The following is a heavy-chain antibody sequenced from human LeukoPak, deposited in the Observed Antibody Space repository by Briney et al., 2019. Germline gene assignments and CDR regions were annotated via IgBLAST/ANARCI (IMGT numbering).Heavy chain of an antibody. CDR2: IYYSGST. V-gene: IGHV4-59*01. Sequence: PSETLSLTCTVSGGSISSYYWSWIRQPPGKGLEWIGYIYYSGSTNYNPSLKSRVTISVDTSKNQFSLKLSSVTAADTAVYCCARDRDRKATFDYWGQGTLVTVSS. D-gene: IGHD1-14*01. CDR1: GGSISSYY. CDR3: ARDRDRKATFDY. J-gene: IGHJ4*02.